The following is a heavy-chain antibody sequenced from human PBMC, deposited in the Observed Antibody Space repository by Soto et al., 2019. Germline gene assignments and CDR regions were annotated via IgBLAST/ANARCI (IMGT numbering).Heavy chain of an antibody. Sequence: PGGSLRLSCAASGFTFSSYAMHWVRQAPGKGLEWVAVISYDGSNKYYADSVKGRFTISRDNSKNTLYLQMNSLRAEDTAVYYYARREDTGDYYYGMDVWGQGTTVTVSS. D-gene: IGHD3-10*01. V-gene: IGHV3-30-3*01. J-gene: IGHJ6*02. CDR2: ISYDGSNK. CDR1: GFTFSSYA. CDR3: ARREDTGDYYYGMDV.